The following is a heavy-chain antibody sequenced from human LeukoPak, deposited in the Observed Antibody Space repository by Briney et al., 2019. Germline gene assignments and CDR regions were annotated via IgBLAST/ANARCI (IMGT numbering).Heavy chain of an antibody. Sequence: PGRSLRLSCAASGFTFSSYAMHWVRQAPGKGLEWVAVIPYDGSNKYYADSVKGRFTISRDNSKNTLYLQMNSLRAEDTAVYYCATLGVVAATSSWFDPWGQGTLVTVSS. V-gene: IGHV3-30*04. CDR3: ATLGVVAATSSWFDP. CDR1: GFTFSSYA. J-gene: IGHJ5*02. CDR2: IPYDGSNK. D-gene: IGHD2-15*01.